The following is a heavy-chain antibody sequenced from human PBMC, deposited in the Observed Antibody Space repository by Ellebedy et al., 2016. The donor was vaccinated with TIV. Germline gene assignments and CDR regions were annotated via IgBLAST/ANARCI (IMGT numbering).Heavy chain of an antibody. J-gene: IGHJ6*02. CDR1: GFTFSSYA. Sequence: GGSLRLSCAASGFTFSSYAMHWVRQAPGKGLEWVAVISYDGSNKYYADSVKGRFTISRDNSKNTRYLQMNSLRAEDTAVYYCAREVLTIFGVVLRRGGYYGMDVWGQGTTVTVSS. CDR2: ISYDGSNK. V-gene: IGHV3-30-3*01. D-gene: IGHD3-3*01. CDR3: AREVLTIFGVVLRRGGYYGMDV.